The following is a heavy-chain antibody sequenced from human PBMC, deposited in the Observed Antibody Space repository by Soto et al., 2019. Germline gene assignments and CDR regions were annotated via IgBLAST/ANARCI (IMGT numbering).Heavy chain of an antibody. CDR3: ARDRLRGYDSSGFYP. V-gene: IGHV1-18*01. D-gene: IGHD3-22*01. Sequence: QVQLEQSGAEMRKPGASVKVSCKASGYSFSHYGINWVRQAPRQGLEWMGWINTKTGHRNYAQKFEDRLTMTTATSTNTVYMELKRLRSDDTAVYYCARDRLRGYDSSGFYPWGQGTPVTVSS. CDR2: INTKTGHR. J-gene: IGHJ5*02. CDR1: GYSFSHYG.